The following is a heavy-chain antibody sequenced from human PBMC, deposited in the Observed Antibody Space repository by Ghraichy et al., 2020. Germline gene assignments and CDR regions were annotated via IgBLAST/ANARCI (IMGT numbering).Heavy chain of an antibody. CDR1: GFTFSSYD. Sequence: GSLNISCAASGFTFSSYDMHWVRQPTGEGLEWVSAINSAGETFYPGSVKGRFTISRENAKNSLYLQMNDLRAGDTAVYHCARVSPSTRYFDYWGQGILVTVSS. CDR2: INSAGET. J-gene: IGHJ4*02. V-gene: IGHV3-13*01. CDR3: ARVSPSTRYFDY.